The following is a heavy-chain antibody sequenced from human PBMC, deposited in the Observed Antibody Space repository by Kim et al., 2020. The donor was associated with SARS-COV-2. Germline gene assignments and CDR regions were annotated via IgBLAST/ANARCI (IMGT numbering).Heavy chain of an antibody. CDR2: ISGGDGGT. CDR1: GFTFSAYA. CDR3: AKHFGSSGSEFHH. Sequence: GGSLRLSCAASGFTFSAYAMAWVRQAPGKGLEWGSGISGGDGGTDYADSVKGRVVISRDNSKNTLHLQMNSLRADDTAVYYCAKHFGSSGSEFHHWGQGTLVTVSS. J-gene: IGHJ1*01. V-gene: IGHV3-23*01. D-gene: IGHD3-22*01.